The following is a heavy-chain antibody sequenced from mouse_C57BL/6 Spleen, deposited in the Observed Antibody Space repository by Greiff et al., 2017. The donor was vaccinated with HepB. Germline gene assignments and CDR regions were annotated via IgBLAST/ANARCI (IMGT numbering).Heavy chain of an antibody. Sequence: EVQLQQSGPELVKPGASVKISCKASGYTFTDYYMNWVKQSHGKSLEWIGDINPNNGGTSYNQKFKGKATLTVDKSSSTAYMELRSLTSEDSAVYYCVSDGYYAMDYWGQGTSVTVSS. CDR2: INPNNGGT. V-gene: IGHV1-26*01. CDR3: VSDGYYAMDY. D-gene: IGHD2-3*01. J-gene: IGHJ4*01. CDR1: GYTFTDYY.